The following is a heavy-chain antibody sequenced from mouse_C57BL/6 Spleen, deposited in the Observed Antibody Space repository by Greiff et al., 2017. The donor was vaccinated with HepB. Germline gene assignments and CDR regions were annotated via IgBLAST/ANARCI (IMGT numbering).Heavy chain of an antibody. CDR2: IRNKANGYTT. Sequence: EVKVVESGGGLVQPGGSLSLSCAASGFTFTDYYMSWVRQPPGKALEWLGFIRNKANGYTTEYSASVKGRFTISRDNSQSILYLQMNDMRAEDSATYYCARYPYYYGSSYDWYFDVWGTGTTVTVSS. D-gene: IGHD1-1*01. CDR3: ARYPYYYGSSYDWYFDV. CDR1: GFTFTDYY. J-gene: IGHJ1*03. V-gene: IGHV7-3*01.